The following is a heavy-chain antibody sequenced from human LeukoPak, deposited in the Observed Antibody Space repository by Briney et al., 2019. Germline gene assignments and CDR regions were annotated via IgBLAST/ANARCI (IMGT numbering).Heavy chain of an antibody. Sequence: PGRSLRLSCTASGFTFNSCAMHWVRQAPGKGLEWVAVISFDGSKRLYADAVKRRFIISRDKSKKTVSLQMNSLRPEDTAVYFCARDLQCSGGSCFSDASGYFDYWGQGALVTVSS. D-gene: IGHD2-15*01. CDR3: ARDLQCSGGSCFSDASGYFDY. CDR2: ISFDGSKR. V-gene: IGHV3-30-3*01. J-gene: IGHJ4*02. CDR1: GFTFNSCA.